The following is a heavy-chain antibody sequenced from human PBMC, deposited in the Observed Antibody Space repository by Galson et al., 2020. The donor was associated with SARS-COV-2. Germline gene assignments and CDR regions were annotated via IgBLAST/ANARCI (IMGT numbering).Heavy chain of an antibody. CDR1: GFTFSSYS. J-gene: IGHJ6*02. V-gene: IGHV3-21*01. Sequence: GESLKISCAASGFTFSSYSMNWVRQAPGKGLEWVSSISSSSYIYYADSVKGRFTISRDNAKNSLYLQMNSLRAEDTAVYYCARDVLDFWSGYLYYYYYYGMDVWGQGTTVTVSS. D-gene: IGHD3-3*01. CDR2: ISSSSYI. CDR3: ARDVLDFWSGYLYYYYYYGMDV.